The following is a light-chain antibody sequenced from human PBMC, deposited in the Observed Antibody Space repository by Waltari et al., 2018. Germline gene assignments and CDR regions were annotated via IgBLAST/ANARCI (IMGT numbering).Light chain of an antibody. CDR1: QSVSSS. CDR2: DAS. V-gene: IGKV3-11*01. J-gene: IGKJ2*01. CDR3: QQRSDWPFT. Sequence: IVLTQSPATLSLSPGERAPLSCRASQSVSSSLAWYQQKPGQAPRLLIYDASKRATGIPARFSGSGSGTDFTLTIGGLEPEDFAVYYCQQRSDWPFTFGQGTKLEI.